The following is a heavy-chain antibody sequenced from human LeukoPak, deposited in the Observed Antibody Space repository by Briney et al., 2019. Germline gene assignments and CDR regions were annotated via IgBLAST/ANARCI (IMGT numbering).Heavy chain of an antibody. D-gene: IGHD3-10*01. CDR3: ARSRVDYYGSGSYFGGWFDP. CDR2: INHSGST. CDR1: GGSFSGYY. V-gene: IGHV4-34*01. J-gene: IGHJ5*02. Sequence: SETLSLTCAVYGGSFSGYYWSWIRQPPGKGLEWIGEINHSGSTNYNPSLKSRVTISVDTSKNQFSLKLSSVTAADTAVYYCARSRVDYYGSGSYFGGWFDPWGQGTLVTVSS.